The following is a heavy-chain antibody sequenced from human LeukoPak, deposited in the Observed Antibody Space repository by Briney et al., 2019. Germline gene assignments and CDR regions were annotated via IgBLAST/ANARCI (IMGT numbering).Heavy chain of an antibody. J-gene: IGHJ4*02. D-gene: IGHD6-6*01. CDR2: IYYSGST. Sequence: KPSETLSLTCTVSGGSISSSSYYWGWIRQPPGKGLEWIGSIYYSGSTYYNPSLKSRVTISVDTSKNQFSLKLSSVTAADTAVYYCARKSALLAASPYFDYWGQGTLVTVSS. CDR3: ARKSALLAASPYFDY. CDR1: GGSISSSSYY. V-gene: IGHV4-39*01.